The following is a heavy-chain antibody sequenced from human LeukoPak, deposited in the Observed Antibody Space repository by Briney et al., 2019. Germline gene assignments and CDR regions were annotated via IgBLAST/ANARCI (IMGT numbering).Heavy chain of an antibody. CDR3: ARVGAAVDFDY. CDR1: GFTFSSYW. D-gene: IGHD6-13*01. J-gene: IGHJ4*02. CDR2: IKQDGSEK. Sequence: GGSLRLTCAASGFTFSSYWMSWVRQAPGKGLEWVANIKQDGSEKYYVDSVKGRFTISRDNAKNSLYLQMNSLRAEDTAVYYCARVGAAVDFDYWGQGTLVTVSS. V-gene: IGHV3-7*01.